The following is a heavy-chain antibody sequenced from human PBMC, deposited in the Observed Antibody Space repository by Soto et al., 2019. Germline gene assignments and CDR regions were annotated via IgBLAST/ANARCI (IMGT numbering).Heavy chain of an antibody. J-gene: IGHJ6*02. CDR3: ARSGQVWDYYYGMDV. D-gene: IGHD3-10*01. Sequence: ASVKVSCKASGYTFTSYYMHWVRQAPGQGLEWMGIINPSGGSTSYAQKFQGRVTMTRDTSTSTVYMELSSLRSEDTAVYHCARSGQVWDYYYGMDVWGQGTTVTVSS. CDR2: INPSGGST. V-gene: IGHV1-46*01. CDR1: GYTFTSYY.